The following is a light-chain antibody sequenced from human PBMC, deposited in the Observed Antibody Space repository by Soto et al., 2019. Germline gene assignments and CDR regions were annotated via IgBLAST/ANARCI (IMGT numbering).Light chain of an antibody. J-gene: IGKJ1*01. CDR1: QGIGDD. V-gene: IGKV1-17*01. Sequence: DIQMTQSPSSLSASVGDRVTLTCRASQGIGDDLGWSQQQPGRAPKRLIYGVFNFPSGVPSRVSGSGSGTEFTLTISSLQPEDFATYYCLQHRSYPWTFGQGTKVDIK. CDR2: GVF. CDR3: LQHRSYPWT.